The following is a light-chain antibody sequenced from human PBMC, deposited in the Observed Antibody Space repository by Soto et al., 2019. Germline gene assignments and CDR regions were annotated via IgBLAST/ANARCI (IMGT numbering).Light chain of an antibody. CDR1: SSDVGGYNY. V-gene: IGLV2-14*01. Sequence: QSALTQPASVSGSPGQSITISCTGTSSDVGGYNYVSWFQQDPGKAPKLMIDDVSDRPSGASSRFSGSKSGNTASLTISGLQAEDEADYYCSSYTTSSTWVFGGGTKRTVL. J-gene: IGLJ3*02. CDR3: SSYTTSSTWV. CDR2: DVS.